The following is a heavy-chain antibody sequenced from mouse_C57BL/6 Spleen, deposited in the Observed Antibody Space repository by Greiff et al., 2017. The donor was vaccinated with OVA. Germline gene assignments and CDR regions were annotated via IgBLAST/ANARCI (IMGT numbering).Heavy chain of an antibody. CDR3: ARGNYYGSSHYFDY. D-gene: IGHD1-1*01. Sequence: QVQLKQPGAELVMPGASVKLSCKASGYTFTSYWMHWVKQRPGQGVEWIGEIDPSDSYTNYNQKFKGKSTLTVDKSSSTAYMQLSSLTSEDSAVYYCARGNYYGSSHYFDYWGQGTTLTVSS. CDR1: GYTFTSYW. CDR2: IDPSDSYT. J-gene: IGHJ2*01. V-gene: IGHV1-69*01.